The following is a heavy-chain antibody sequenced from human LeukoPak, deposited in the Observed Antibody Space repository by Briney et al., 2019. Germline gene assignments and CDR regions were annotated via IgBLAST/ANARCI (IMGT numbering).Heavy chain of an antibody. J-gene: IGHJ4*02. D-gene: IGHD4-17*01. Sequence: GASVKVSCKASGYTFTGYYMHWVRQAPGQGLEWMGRINPNSGGTNYAQKFQGRVTMTRDTSISTAYMELSRLRSDDTAVYYCAREVPDGDHELNFDYWGQGTLVTVSS. CDR1: GYTFTGYY. V-gene: IGHV1-2*06. CDR3: AREVPDGDHELNFDY. CDR2: INPNSGGT.